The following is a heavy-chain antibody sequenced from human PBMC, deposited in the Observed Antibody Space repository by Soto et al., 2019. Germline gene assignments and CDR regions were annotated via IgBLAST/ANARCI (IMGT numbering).Heavy chain of an antibody. V-gene: IGHV1-2*02. CDR2: INPNSGGT. D-gene: IGHD3-9*01. Sequence: ASVKVSCKASGYTFTGYYMHWVRQAPGQGLEWMGWINPNSGGTNYAQKFQGRVTMTRDTSISTAYMELSRLRSDDTAVYYCAREEGYDMDNWFDPWGQGTLVTSPQ. J-gene: IGHJ5*02. CDR3: AREEGYDMDNWFDP. CDR1: GYTFTGYY.